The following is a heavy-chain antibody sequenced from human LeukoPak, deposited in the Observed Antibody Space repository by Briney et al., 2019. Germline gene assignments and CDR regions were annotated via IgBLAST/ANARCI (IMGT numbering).Heavy chain of an antibody. CDR2: ISYYGSNK. Sequence: GGSLRLSCAASGFTFSSYGMHWVRQAPGKGLEWVAVISYYGSNKYYADSVKGRFTISRDNSKNTLYLQMNSLRAEDTAVYYCAKDTRRDVYYYYGMDVWGQGTTVTVSS. CDR3: AKDTRRDVYYYYGMDV. V-gene: IGHV3-30*18. D-gene: IGHD1-1*01. CDR1: GFTFSSYG. J-gene: IGHJ6*02.